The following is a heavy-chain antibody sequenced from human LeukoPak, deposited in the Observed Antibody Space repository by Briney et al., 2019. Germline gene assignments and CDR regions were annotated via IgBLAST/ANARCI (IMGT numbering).Heavy chain of an antibody. CDR1: GFTFSSYG. V-gene: IGHV3-30*18. CDR3: AKDPTSVGGHFDWLLGH. Sequence: PGGSLRLSCAASGFTFSSYGMHWVRQAPGKGLEWVAVISYDGSNKYYADSVKGRFTISRDNSKNTLYLQMNSLRAEDTAVYYCAKDPTSVGGHFDWLLGHWGQGTLVTVSS. D-gene: IGHD3-9*01. J-gene: IGHJ4*02. CDR2: ISYDGSNK.